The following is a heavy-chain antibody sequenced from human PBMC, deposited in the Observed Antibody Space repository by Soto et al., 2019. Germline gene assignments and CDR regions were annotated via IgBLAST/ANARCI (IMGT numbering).Heavy chain of an antibody. CDR1: GGSISSGGYY. J-gene: IGHJ6*02. CDR2: IYYSGST. V-gene: IGHV4-31*03. D-gene: IGHD3-9*01. Sequence: SETLSLTCTVSGGSISSGGYYWSWIRQHPGKGLEWIGYIYYSGSTYYNPSLKSRVTISVDTSKNQFSLKLSSVTAADTAVYYCARDPDMAGGMDVWGQGTTVTVSS. CDR3: ARDPDMAGGMDV.